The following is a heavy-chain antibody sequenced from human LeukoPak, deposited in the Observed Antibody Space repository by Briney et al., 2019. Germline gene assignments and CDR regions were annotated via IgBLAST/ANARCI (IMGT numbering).Heavy chain of an antibody. CDR2: ISGSGGST. V-gene: IGHV3-23*01. Sequence: GGSLRLSCAASGFTFSSYAMSWVRQAPGRGLEWVSAISGSGGSTYYADSVKGRFTISRDNSKNTLYLQMNSLRTEDTAVYYCANVPITMVRGVSVDYDYWGQGTLVTVSS. J-gene: IGHJ4*02. D-gene: IGHD3-10*01. CDR3: ANVPITMVRGVSVDYDY. CDR1: GFTFSSYA.